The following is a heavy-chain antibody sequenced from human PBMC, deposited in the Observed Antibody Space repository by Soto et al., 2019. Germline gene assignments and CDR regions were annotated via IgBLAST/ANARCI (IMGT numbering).Heavy chain of an antibody. CDR2: MFYGVST. Sequence: ETLSLTCTCSGSCINRSGYCWGWIRQPPGKGLEWIGSMFYGVSTYYNPSLKSRVTVSVDTSKNQFSLNLRSVTAADTAVYYCARLPSRHLVDYWGQGTLVTVSS. J-gene: IGHJ4*02. V-gene: IGHV4-39*01. CDR1: GSCINRSGYC. CDR3: ARLPSRHLVDY. D-gene: IGHD3-3*02.